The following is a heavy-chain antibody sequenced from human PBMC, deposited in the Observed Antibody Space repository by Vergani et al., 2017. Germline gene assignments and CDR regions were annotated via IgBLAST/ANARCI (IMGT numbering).Heavy chain of an antibody. D-gene: IGHD3-10*01. Sequence: QVQLVESGGGVVQPGRSLRLSCAASGFTFSSYGMHWVRQAPGKGLEWVAVISYDGSNKYYADSVKGRFTISRDNSKNTLYLQMNSLRAEDTAVYYCASPRFPGGHYYYMDVWGKGP. CDR2: ISYDGSNK. CDR1: GFTFSSYG. V-gene: IGHV3-30*03. J-gene: IGHJ6*03. CDR3: ASPRFPGGHYYYMDV.